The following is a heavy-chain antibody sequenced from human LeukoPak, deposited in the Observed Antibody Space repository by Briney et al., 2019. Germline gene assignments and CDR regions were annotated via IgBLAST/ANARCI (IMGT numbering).Heavy chain of an antibody. Sequence: PGGSLRLSCAASGFTFSNYGMNWVRQAPGKGLEWISYISSSSSLIYYADSVKGRFTISRDNSKNALYLQMNSLRAEDTAVYYCAKPVAGTGYFDYWGRGTLVTVSS. CDR3: AKPVAGTGYFDY. CDR1: GFTFSNYG. J-gene: IGHJ4*02. D-gene: IGHD6-19*01. V-gene: IGHV3-48*01. CDR2: ISSSSSLI.